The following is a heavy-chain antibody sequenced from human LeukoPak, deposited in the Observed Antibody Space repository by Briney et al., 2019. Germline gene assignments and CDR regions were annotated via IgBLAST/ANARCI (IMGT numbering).Heavy chain of an antibody. J-gene: IGHJ5*02. CDR3: ARDDVGLDP. CDR2: IYSGGST. Sequence: GGSLRLSCAASGFTFSSYSMNWVRQAPGKGLEWVSVIYSGGSTYYADSVKGRFTISRDNSKNTLYLQMNSLRAEDTAVYYCARDDVGLDPWGQGTLVTVSS. V-gene: IGHV3-53*01. CDR1: GFTFSSYS. D-gene: IGHD1-26*01.